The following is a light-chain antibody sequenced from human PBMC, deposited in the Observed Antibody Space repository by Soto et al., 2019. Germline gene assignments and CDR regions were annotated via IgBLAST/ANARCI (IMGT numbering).Light chain of an antibody. CDR2: DDR. CDR1: NLEFKS. CDR3: QVWDSDSDHVV. V-gene: IGLV3-21*02. J-gene: IGLJ2*01. Sequence: SYELTQPPSVSVAPGQTASISCGGYNLEFKSVHWYQQRPGQAPVLVVFDDRDRPSGIPDRFSGASSGYTATLTISRVEAGDESDFYCQVWDSDSDHVVFGGGTKVTVL.